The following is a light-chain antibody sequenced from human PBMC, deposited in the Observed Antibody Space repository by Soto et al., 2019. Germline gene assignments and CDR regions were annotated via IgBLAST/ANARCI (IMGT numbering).Light chain of an antibody. CDR2: GAS. Sequence: EIVLTQSPGTLSLSPGERATLSCRASQSVSSSYLAWYQQKPGQAPRLLIYGASSRATGIPDRFSGSGSGTDFHLNISRLEPEDFAVYYCHEYGSSLLFTLGPGNNVDIK. J-gene: IGKJ3*01. CDR1: QSVSSSY. CDR3: HEYGSSLLFT. V-gene: IGKV3-20*01.